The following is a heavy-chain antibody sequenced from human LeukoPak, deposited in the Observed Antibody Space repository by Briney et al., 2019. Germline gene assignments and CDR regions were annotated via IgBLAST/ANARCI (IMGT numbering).Heavy chain of an antibody. CDR2: IYYSGST. V-gene: IGHV4-59*01. CDR1: GGSISSYY. CDR3: AREAAHAFDY. Sequence: PETLSLTCTVSGGSISSYYWSWIRQPPGKGLEWIGNIYYSGSTNYNPSLKSRVTISVDTSKNQFSLKLSSVAAADTAVYYCAREAAHAFDYWGQGTLVTVSS. J-gene: IGHJ4*02.